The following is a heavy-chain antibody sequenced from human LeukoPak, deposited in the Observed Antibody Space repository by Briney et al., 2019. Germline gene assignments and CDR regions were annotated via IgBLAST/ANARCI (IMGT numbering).Heavy chain of an antibody. Sequence: SVKVSCKASGGTFSSYAISWVRQAPGQGLEWMGGIIPIFGTANYAQKFQGRVTITADESTSTAYMELSSLRSEDTAVYYCARADIVLMVHAIYYGMDVWGQGTTVTVSS. V-gene: IGHV1-69*13. D-gene: IGHD2-8*01. CDR2: IIPIFGTA. CDR3: ARADIVLMVHAIYYGMDV. J-gene: IGHJ6*02. CDR1: GGTFSSYA.